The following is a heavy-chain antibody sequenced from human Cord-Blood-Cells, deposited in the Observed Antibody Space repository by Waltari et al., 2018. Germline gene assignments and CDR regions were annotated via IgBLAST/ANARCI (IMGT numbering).Heavy chain of an antibody. D-gene: IGHD1-26*01. Sequence: QVQLVQSGAEVKKPGSSVKVSCKASGGTFSSYAISWVRQAPGQGLEWMGGSSPIFGQANYARKVKGRVTSTADESTSTAYMELSRLGSEDTAVYYCASGGGGASSYYYYGMDVWGQGTTVTVSS. J-gene: IGHJ6*02. V-gene: IGHV1-69*12. CDR2: SSPIFGQA. CDR1: GGTFSSYA. CDR3: ASGGGGASSYYYYGMDV.